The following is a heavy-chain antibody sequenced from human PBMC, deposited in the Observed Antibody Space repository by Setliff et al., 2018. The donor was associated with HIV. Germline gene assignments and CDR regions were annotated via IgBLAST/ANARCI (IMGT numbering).Heavy chain of an antibody. CDR3: AHREAAVGTVDY. J-gene: IGHJ4*02. CDR2: IYWDDDK. D-gene: IGHD6-13*01. Sequence: SGPTLVNPTQTLTLTCTFSGFSLSTSGLCVGWIRQPPGKALEWLALIYWDDDKRYSPSLKSRLTITKYTSKNRVVLTMANMDPVDTATYYCAHREAAVGTVDYWGQGTLVTVSS. V-gene: IGHV2-5*02. CDR1: GFSLSTSGLC.